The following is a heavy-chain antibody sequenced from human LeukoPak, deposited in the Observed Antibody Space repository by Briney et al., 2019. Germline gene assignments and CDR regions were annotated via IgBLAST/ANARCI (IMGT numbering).Heavy chain of an antibody. CDR3: AKDKAPLYSGYDWDLDF. J-gene: IGHJ4*02. CDR1: GFTFHHYA. D-gene: IGHD5-12*01. V-gene: IGHV3-9*01. Sequence: GGSLSLSCAASGFTFHHYAIHWVRQVPGKGLEWVSGISWNSASIGYADSVKGRFTISRDNAKNSVYLQMNSLRAEDTALYYCAKDKAPLYSGYDWDLDFWGQGTLVTVSS. CDR2: ISWNSASI.